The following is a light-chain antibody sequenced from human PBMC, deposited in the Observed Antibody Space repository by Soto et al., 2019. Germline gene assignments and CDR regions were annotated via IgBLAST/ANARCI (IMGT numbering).Light chain of an antibody. CDR3: QRYHSAPLT. CDR1: QDIRNY. Sequence: DIQMTQSPSSLSASVGDRVTMTCRASQDIRNYVAWYQQKPGEVPKLLIYAASTLQSGVPARFSGGGFGTAFTLTISSLRPEDVATYYCQRYHSAPLTFGPGPKVDL. CDR2: AAS. J-gene: IGKJ3*01. V-gene: IGKV1-27*01.